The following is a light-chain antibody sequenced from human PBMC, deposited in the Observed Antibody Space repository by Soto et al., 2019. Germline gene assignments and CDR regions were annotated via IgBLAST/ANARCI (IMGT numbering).Light chain of an antibody. V-gene: IGKV1-39*01. CDR2: AAS. CDR1: QTISTF. Sequence: DIQMTQSPSSLSASVGDRVTITCRASQTISTFLNWYQQKPGKAPELLIYAASSLQTGVPSRFSGSGSGTDFPLNISSLQPEDFATFYCQQSFSTPRTCGPGTKVDIK. J-gene: IGKJ3*01. CDR3: QQSFSTPRT.